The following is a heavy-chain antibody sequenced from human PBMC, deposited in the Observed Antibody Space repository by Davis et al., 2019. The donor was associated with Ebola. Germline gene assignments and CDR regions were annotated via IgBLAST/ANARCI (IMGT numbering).Heavy chain of an antibody. Sequence: GGSLRLSRAASGFTFSNYAMTWVRQAPGKGLEWVSTITASGGVTYYADSVKGRFTISRDISKNTLYLQMNSLRAEDTAVYYCAKQGGATLGDFDYWGQGTLVTVSS. D-gene: IGHD1-26*01. CDR2: ITASGGVT. CDR1: GFTFSNYA. J-gene: IGHJ4*02. CDR3: AKQGGATLGDFDY. V-gene: IGHV3-23*01.